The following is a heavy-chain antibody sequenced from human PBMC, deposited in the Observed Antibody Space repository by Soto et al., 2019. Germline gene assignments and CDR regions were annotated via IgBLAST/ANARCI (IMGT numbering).Heavy chain of an antibody. CDR1: GFTFSSYA. V-gene: IGHV3-23*01. CDR2: ISGAGAVT. Sequence: EVQMLQSGGGLVQPGGSLRLSCAASGFTFSSYAMGWVRQAPGKGLEWVSSISGAGAVTYYADSVKGRFTTSRDNSKNTLYLQLNSLRTEDTAVYFCAKCNTSGCPFDYWGQGTLVTVSS. D-gene: IGHD6-19*01. J-gene: IGHJ4*02. CDR3: AKCNTSGCPFDY.